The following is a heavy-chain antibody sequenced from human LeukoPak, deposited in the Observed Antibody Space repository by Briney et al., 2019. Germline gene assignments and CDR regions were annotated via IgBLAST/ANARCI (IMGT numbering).Heavy chain of an antibody. J-gene: IGHJ4*02. Sequence: ASVKVSCKASRGTFSSYAISWVRQAPVQGLEWIGWINTYNGETDYAKNFQGRVTMTTDTSTSTTYMDLRSMTSDDTAVYYCARGRLGVSGYKDYLDYWGQGTLVTVSS. D-gene: IGHD5-12*01. V-gene: IGHV1-18*01. CDR1: RGTFSSYA. CDR3: ARGRLGVSGYKDYLDY. CDR2: INTYNGET.